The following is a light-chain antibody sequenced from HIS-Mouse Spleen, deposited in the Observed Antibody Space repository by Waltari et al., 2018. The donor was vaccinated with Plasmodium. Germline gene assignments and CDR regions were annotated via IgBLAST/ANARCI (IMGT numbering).Light chain of an antibody. J-gene: IGLJ2*01. V-gene: IGLV2-8*01. CDR2: EVS. CDR1: SSDVGGSNY. CDR3: SSYAGSNNLV. Sequence: QSALTQPPSASGSPGQSVTISCTGTSSDVGGSNYVSWYQQHPGKAPKLMIYEVSKRPSGVPDRFSGSKSGNTASLTVSGRQAEDEADYYCSSYAGSNNLVFGGGTKLTVL.